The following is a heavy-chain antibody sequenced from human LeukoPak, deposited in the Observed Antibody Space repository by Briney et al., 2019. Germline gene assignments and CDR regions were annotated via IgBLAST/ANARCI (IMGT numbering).Heavy chain of an antibody. V-gene: IGHV3-30*03. Sequence: PGGSLRLSCAASGFTFSNYNMNWVRQAPGKGLEWVAVISYDGSNKYYADSVKGRFTISRDNSKNTLYLQMNSLRAEDTAVYYCARRLFAAMAPFDYWGQGTLVTVSS. CDR3: ARRLFAAMAPFDY. CDR1: GFTFSNYN. D-gene: IGHD2-2*01. CDR2: ISYDGSNK. J-gene: IGHJ4*02.